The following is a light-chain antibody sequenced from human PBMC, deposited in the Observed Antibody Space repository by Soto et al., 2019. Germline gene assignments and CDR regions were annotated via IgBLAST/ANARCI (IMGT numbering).Light chain of an antibody. Sequence: QSVLTQPASVSGSPGQSITISCTGTSSDVGGYNYVSWYQQHPGKVPKLMIYEVNIRPSGVSNRFSGSKSGNTASLTISGLQAEDEADYYCSSYTSSTTSVMFGGGTKLPVL. CDR2: EVN. CDR3: SSYTSSTTSVM. V-gene: IGLV2-14*01. CDR1: SSDVGGYNY. J-gene: IGLJ3*02.